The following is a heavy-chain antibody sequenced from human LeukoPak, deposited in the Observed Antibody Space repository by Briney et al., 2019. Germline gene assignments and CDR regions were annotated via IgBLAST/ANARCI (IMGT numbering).Heavy chain of an antibody. CDR3: AKDLYCSGGSCYSSYMDV. CDR2: IRYDGSNK. J-gene: IGHJ6*03. D-gene: IGHD2-15*01. CDR1: GFTFSSYG. V-gene: IGHV3-30*02. Sequence: PGGSLRLPCAASGFTFSSYGMHWVRQAPGKGLEWVAFIRYDGSNKYYADSVKGRSTISRDNSKNTLYLQMNSLRAEDTAVYYCAKDLYCSGGSCYSSYMDVWGKGTTVTVSS.